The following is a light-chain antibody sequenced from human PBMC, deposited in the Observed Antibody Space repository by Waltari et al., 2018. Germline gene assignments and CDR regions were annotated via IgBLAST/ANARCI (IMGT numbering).Light chain of an antibody. CDR2: EVS. J-gene: IGLJ1*01. CDR3: CSYAGANTYV. CDR1: SSDVGSYNL. Sequence: QSALTQPASVSGSPGQSITVSCTGTSSDVGSYNLVSWYQHHPPKAPKLMIYEVSKRPSVVSNLFSGSKSGNTASLTISGLQPEDEADYYCCSYAGANTYVFGSGTKVTVL. V-gene: IGLV2-23*02.